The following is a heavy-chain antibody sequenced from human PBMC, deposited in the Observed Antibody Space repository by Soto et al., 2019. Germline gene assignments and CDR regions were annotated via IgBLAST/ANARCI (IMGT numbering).Heavy chain of an antibody. CDR3: AIGGDIYYYYGMDV. D-gene: IGHD2-15*01. Sequence: GGSLRLSCAASGFTFSSYSMNWVRQAPGKGLECVSSISSSSSYIYYADSVKGRFTISRDNAKNSLYLQMNSLRAEDTAVYYCAIGGDIYYYYGMDVWGQGTTVTVSS. V-gene: IGHV3-21*01. J-gene: IGHJ6*02. CDR2: ISSSSSYI. CDR1: GFTFSSYS.